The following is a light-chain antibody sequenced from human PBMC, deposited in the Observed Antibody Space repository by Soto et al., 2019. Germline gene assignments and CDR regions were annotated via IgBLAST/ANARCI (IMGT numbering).Light chain of an antibody. J-gene: IGKJ5*01. CDR1: QSISSW. V-gene: IGKV1-5*03. CDR3: QQYYSYPPT. Sequence: DIKMTQSPSTLSASVGDRVTITCRASQSISSWLAWYQQKPGKAPKLLIYKASSLESGVPSRFSGSGSGTDFTLTISCLQSEDFATYYCQQYYSYPPTFGQGTRLEIK. CDR2: KAS.